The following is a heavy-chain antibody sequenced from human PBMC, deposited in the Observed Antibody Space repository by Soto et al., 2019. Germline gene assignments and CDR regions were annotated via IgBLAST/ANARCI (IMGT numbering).Heavy chain of an antibody. J-gene: IGHJ6*02. CDR2: IYYSGTT. D-gene: IGHD3-16*01. V-gene: IGHV4-39*01. CDR3: ARHKGGYYSGVDV. CDR1: GGSISSNSYY. Sequence: QLQLQESGPGLVKPSETLSLTCTVSGGSISSNSYYWAWIRQPPGKGLEWIGNIYYSGTTYYNPAPNGRVPIPVATSKNPFSLELSSVTAADTAVYYCARHKGGYYSGVDVWGQGTTVTVSS.